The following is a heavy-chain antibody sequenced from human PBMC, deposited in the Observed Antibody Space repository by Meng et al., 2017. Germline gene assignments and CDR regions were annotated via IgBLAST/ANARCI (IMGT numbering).Heavy chain of an antibody. Sequence: GGSLRLSCAASGFTFSSYAMSWVRQAPGKGLEWVSAISGIGGSTYYADSVKGRFTISRDNSKNTLYLQMNSRRAEDTAVYYCANTRRAGSYRTWGAFDIWGQGTMVTVSS. J-gene: IGHJ3*02. D-gene: IGHD1-26*01. CDR2: ISGIGGST. V-gene: IGHV3-23*01. CDR3: ANTRRAGSYRTWGAFDI. CDR1: GFTFSSYA.